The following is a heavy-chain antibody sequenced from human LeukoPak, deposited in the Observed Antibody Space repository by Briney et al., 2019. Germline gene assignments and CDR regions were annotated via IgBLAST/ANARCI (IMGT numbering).Heavy chain of an antibody. V-gene: IGHV4-34*01. Sequence: SETLSLTCAVYGGSISGFHWSWIRQPPGKGLEWIGEINHSGTSIYNPSLKSRVTISGDTSKSQFSLKMSSVIAADTAVYYCARGLASQDYYYYYMDVWAKGTTVTVSS. CDR3: ARGLASQDYYYYYMDV. J-gene: IGHJ6*03. CDR2: INHSGTS. CDR1: GGSISGFH. D-gene: IGHD2-15*01.